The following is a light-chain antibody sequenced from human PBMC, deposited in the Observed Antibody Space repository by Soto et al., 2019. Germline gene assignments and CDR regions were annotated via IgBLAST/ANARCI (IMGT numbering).Light chain of an antibody. V-gene: IGLV2-14*01. J-gene: IGLJ2*01. CDR1: SSDVGGYNY. Sequence: QSALTQPASVSGSPGQSITISCTGTSSDVGGYNYVSWYQQHPGKAPKLMIYDVSNRPSGVSNRFSGSKSGNTASLTISGLKAENEADYYCSSYTSSSPVVFGGGPKLTFL. CDR3: SSYTSSSPVV. CDR2: DVS.